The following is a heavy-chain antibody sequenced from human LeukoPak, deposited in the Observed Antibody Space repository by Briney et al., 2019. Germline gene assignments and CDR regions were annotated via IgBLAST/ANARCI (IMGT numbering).Heavy chain of an antibody. J-gene: IGHJ4*02. CDR1: GYTFTGYY. V-gene: IGHV1-2*02. Sequence: ASVKVSCKASGYTFTGYYMHWVRQAPGQGLEWMGWINPNSGGTNYAQKFQGRVTMTRDTSISTAYMELSRLRSDDTAVYYCAREGYYDSSGYLNFDYWGQGTLVTVSS. D-gene: IGHD3-22*01. CDR3: AREGYYDSSGYLNFDY. CDR2: INPNSGGT.